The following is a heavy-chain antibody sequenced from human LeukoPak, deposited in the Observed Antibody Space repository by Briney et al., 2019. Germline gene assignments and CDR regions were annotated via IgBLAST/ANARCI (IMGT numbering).Heavy chain of an antibody. CDR2: INHSGST. J-gene: IGHJ4*02. CDR1: GGSFSGYY. Sequence: SETLSLTCAVYGGSFSGYYWSWIRQPPGKGLEWIGEINHSGSTNYNPSLKSRVTISVDTSKNQFSLKLSSVTAADTAVYYCARSGVENWNYDYWGQGTLVTVSS. CDR3: ARSGVENWNYDY. D-gene: IGHD1-7*01. V-gene: IGHV4-34*01.